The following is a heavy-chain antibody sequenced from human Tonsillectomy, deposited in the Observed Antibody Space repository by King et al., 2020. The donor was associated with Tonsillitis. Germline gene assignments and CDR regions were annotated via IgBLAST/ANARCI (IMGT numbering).Heavy chain of an antibody. CDR1: GYTFTSYY. J-gene: IGHJ6*02. D-gene: IGHD2-15*01. V-gene: IGHV1-46*03. CDR3: ARDNDWRGGSCYSDPLYYFGMVV. Sequence: VQLVQSGAEVKKPGASVKVSCKASGYTFTSYYIHWVRQAPGQGLEWMGIINPSSGSTSYAQKFQGRVTMTRDTSTSTVYMELSSLRSEDTAVYYCARDNDWRGGSCYSDPLYYFGMVVWGQGTTVTVSS. CDR2: INPSSGST.